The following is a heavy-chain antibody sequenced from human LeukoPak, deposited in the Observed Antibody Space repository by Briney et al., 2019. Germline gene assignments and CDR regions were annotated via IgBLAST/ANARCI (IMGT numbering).Heavy chain of an antibody. V-gene: IGHV3-33*01. CDR3: ARTSGYSSGWRYFDY. Sequence: GGSLRLSCAASGFTFSSYGVHWVRQAPGKGLEWVAVIWYDGSNKYYADSVKGRFTISRDNSKNTLYLQMNSLRAEDTAVYYCARTSGYSSGWRYFDYWGQGTLVTVSS. CDR2: IWYDGSNK. CDR1: GFTFSSYG. J-gene: IGHJ4*02. D-gene: IGHD6-19*01.